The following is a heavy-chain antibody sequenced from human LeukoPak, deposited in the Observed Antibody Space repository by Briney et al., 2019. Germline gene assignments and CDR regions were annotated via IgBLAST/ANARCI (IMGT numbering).Heavy chain of an antibody. CDR2: ISAYNGNT. J-gene: IGHJ4*02. D-gene: IGHD4-23*01. CDR3: ARDLFADYGGNNFDY. Sequence: ASVKVSCKSSGYTFTSYGISWVRQAPGQGLEWVGWISAYNGNTNYAQKLQGRVTMTTDTSTSTAYMELRSLRSDDTAVYYCARDLFADYGGNNFDYWGQGTLATVSS. V-gene: IGHV1-18*01. CDR1: GYTFTSYG.